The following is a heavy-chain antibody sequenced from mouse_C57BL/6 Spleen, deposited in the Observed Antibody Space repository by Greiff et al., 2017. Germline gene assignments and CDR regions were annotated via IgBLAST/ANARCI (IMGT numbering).Heavy chain of an antibody. D-gene: IGHD4-1*01. J-gene: IGHJ3*01. CDR3: ARGTGTFAY. V-gene: IGHV1-55*01. CDR1: GYTFTSYW. Sequence: QVQLQQSGAELVKPGASVKMSCKASGYTFTSYWITWVKQRPGQGLEWIGDISPGSGSTNYNEKFKSKATLTLDTSSSTAYMQLSSLTSEDSAVYYCARGTGTFAYWGQGTLVTVSA. CDR2: ISPGSGST.